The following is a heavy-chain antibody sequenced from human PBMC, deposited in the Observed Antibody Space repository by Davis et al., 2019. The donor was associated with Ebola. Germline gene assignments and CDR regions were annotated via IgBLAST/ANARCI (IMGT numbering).Heavy chain of an antibody. CDR3: ARAPNYDVLTGTSSYYFDC. CDR1: GYTFTSYG. D-gene: IGHD3-9*01. Sequence: ASVKVSCKSSGYTFTSYGLVWVRQAPGLGLEWMGWISGYNTNTNFAQKFQGRVTVSKDTSTNTAYMDLRRLTSDDTAIYYCARAPNYDVLTGTSSYYFDCWGQGTLVTVSS. V-gene: IGHV1-18*04. CDR2: ISGYNTNT. J-gene: IGHJ4*02.